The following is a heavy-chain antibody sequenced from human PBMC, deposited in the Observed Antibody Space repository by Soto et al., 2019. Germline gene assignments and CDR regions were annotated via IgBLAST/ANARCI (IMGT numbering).Heavy chain of an antibody. CDR2: IYYSGST. V-gene: IGHV4-59*12. Sequence: PSETLSLTCTVSGGSISSYYWSWIRQPPGKGLEWIGYIYYSGSTNYNPSLKSRVTISVDTSKNQFSLKLSSVTAADTAVYYCAREIKEGGDYDPHFDYWGQGTLVTVSS. J-gene: IGHJ4*02. D-gene: IGHD4-17*01. CDR3: AREIKEGGDYDPHFDY. CDR1: GGSISSYY.